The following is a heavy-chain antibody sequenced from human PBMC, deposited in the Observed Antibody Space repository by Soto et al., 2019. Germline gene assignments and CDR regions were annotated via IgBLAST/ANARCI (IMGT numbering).Heavy chain of an antibody. Sequence: QVQLQESGPGLVKPSQTLSLTCTVSGGSISSGGYYWSWIRQHPGKGLEWIGYIYYSGSTYYNPSRKCRVTTPVDTSKNQFSLKLSSVTAADTAVYYCARGERGYSYLTSDYWGQGTLVTVSS. CDR2: IYYSGST. CDR1: GGSISSGGYY. V-gene: IGHV4-31*03. J-gene: IGHJ4*02. D-gene: IGHD5-18*01. CDR3: ARGERGYSYLTSDY.